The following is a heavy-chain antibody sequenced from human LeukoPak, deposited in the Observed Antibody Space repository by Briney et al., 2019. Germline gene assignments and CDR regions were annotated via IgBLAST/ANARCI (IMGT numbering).Heavy chain of an antibody. CDR3: ATVSRFYDSSGYYSYFDY. CDR2: IIPILGIA. Sequence: SVKVSCKASGYTFTGYYMHWVRQAPGQGLEWMGRIIPILGIANYAQKFQGRVTITADKSTSTAYMELSSLRSEDTAVYYCATVSRFYDSSGYYSYFDYWGQGTLVTVSS. V-gene: IGHV1-69*02. D-gene: IGHD3-22*01. J-gene: IGHJ4*02. CDR1: GYTFTGYY.